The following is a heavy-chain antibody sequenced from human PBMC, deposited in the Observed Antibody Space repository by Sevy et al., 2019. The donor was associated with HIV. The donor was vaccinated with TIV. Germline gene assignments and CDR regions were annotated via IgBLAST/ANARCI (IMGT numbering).Heavy chain of an antibody. CDR2: AKRKSDGGSR. CDR1: GFSFKNVW. D-gene: IGHD2-15*01. J-gene: IGHJ4*01. V-gene: IGHV3-15*01. Sequence: GGSLRLSCAGSGFSFKNVWMTWVRQTPGKGLEWVGHAKRKSDGGSRDYGSPVNGRLTILSDDSTNMLYLQISSRKTAEKGVYYCSAVVVAGAAGAFENWGQGTMVTVSS. CDR3: SAVVVAGAAGAFEN.